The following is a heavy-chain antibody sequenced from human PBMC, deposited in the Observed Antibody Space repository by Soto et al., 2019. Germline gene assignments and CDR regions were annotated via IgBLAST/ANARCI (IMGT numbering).Heavy chain of an antibody. Sequence: PSETLSLTCAVYGGSFSGYYWSWIRQPPGKGLEWIGEINHSGSTNYNPSLKSRGTISVDTSPNQFSLKQSSADAADTAVYYCAEEGVGVVVTARSSYDGCCPWGQVPLVIVS. J-gene: IGHJ5*02. CDR2: INHSGST. D-gene: IGHD2-21*02. CDR1: GGSFSGYY. CDR3: AEEGVGVVVTARSSYDGCCP. V-gene: IGHV4-34*01.